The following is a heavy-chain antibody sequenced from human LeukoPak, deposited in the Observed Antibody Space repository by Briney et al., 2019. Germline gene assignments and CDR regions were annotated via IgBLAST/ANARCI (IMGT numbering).Heavy chain of an antibody. CDR3: ARSHSPAYYAPFDY. D-gene: IGHD3-22*01. J-gene: IGHJ4*02. CDR2: IIPVFGIP. V-gene: IGHV1-69*05. CDR1: GGTFSNYV. Sequence: SVKVSCKVSGGTFSNYVISWVRQAPGQGLEWMGGIIPVFGIPNYAQKFRDRVTITTDESTSTAHMEMSSLRSEDTAVYYCARSHSPAYYAPFDYWGQGTLVAVSA.